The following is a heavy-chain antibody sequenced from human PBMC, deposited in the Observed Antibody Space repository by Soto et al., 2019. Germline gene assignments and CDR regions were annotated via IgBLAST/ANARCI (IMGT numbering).Heavy chain of an antibody. CDR2: IKQDGSET. J-gene: IGHJ4*02. CDR3: AGGSGWLSDS. D-gene: IGHD6-19*01. CDR1: GFTFSRYW. V-gene: IGHV3-7*05. Sequence: EVQLVESGGGLVQTGGSLRLSCAASGFTFSRYWMKWVRQAPGKGLEWVANIKQDGSETYYVDSVKGRFTISRDNAKNTLFLQMNSLRAEDTAVYYCAGGSGWLSDSWGQGTLCTVSS.